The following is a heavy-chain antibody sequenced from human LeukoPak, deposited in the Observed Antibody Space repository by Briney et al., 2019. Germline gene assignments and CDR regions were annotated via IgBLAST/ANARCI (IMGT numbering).Heavy chain of an antibody. D-gene: IGHD3-10*01. Sequence: GGSLRLSCAASGFTFSSYSMNWVRQAPGKGLEWVSGISWNSGSIGYADSVKGRFTISRDNAKNSLYLQMNSLRAEDTALYYCAKAGILWFGESNAFDIWGQGTMVTVSS. V-gene: IGHV3-9*01. CDR3: AKAGILWFGESNAFDI. CDR2: ISWNSGSI. CDR1: GFTFSSYS. J-gene: IGHJ3*02.